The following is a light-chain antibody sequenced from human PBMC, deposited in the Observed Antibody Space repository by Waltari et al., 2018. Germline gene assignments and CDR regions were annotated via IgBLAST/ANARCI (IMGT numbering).Light chain of an antibody. Sequence: VVLTQSPVTLSLSPGETATPSCRASQTIGTYLASYQHKLGQSPRLLIYDASTRATGIPARFSGSGSGTDFTLTISGLEAEDSAFYYCQQRYNWPPLTFGGGTKVQTK. CDR2: DAS. CDR3: QQRYNWPPLT. CDR1: QTIGTY. J-gene: IGKJ4*01. V-gene: IGKV3-11*01.